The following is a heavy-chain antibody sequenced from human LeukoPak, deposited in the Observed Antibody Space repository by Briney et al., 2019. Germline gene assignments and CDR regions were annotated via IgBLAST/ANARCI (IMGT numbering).Heavy chain of an antibody. Sequence: GGSLRLSCAASGFTFSSYWMNWARQAPGEGLEWVASINHNGNVNYYVDSVTGRFTISRDNAKNSLYLQMGTLRAEDTAVYFCARGGGLDVWGQGATVTVSS. CDR2: INHNGNVN. V-gene: IGHV3-7*03. CDR3: ARGGGLDV. D-gene: IGHD3-16*01. CDR1: GFTFSSYW. J-gene: IGHJ6*02.